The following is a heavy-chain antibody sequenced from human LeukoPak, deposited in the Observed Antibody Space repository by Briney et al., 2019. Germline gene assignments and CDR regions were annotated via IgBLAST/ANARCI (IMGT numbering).Heavy chain of an antibody. D-gene: IGHD2-15*01. V-gene: IGHV4-59*12. CDR2: IYYSGST. J-gene: IGHJ5*02. Sequence: SETLSLTCTVSGGSINTKYWSWIRQPPGEGLEFIDNIYYSGSTNYNPSLKSRVTMSVDTSKNQFSLKLSSVTAADTAVYYCARDHPRAVGWFDPWGQGTLVTVSS. CDR1: GGSINTKY. CDR3: ARDHPRAVGWFDP.